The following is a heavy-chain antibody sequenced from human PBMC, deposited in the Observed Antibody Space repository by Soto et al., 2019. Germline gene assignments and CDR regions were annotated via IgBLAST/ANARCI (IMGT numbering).Heavy chain of an antibody. D-gene: IGHD2-21*01. CDR2: IWYDGSNK. CDR3: ARDAYYLDY. J-gene: IGHJ4*02. V-gene: IGHV3-33*01. CDR1: GFTFSSYG. Sequence: GSLRLSCAASGFTFSSYGMHWVRQAPGKGLEWVAVIWYDGSNKYYADSVKGRFTISRDNAENSLYLQMSSLRAKDTAVYYCARDAYYLDYWGQGTPVTVSS.